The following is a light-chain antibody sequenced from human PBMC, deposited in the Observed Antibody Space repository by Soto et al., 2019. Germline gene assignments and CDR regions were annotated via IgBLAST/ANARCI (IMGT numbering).Light chain of an antibody. CDR2: GNN. CDR1: SSNIGAGYD. V-gene: IGLV1-40*01. J-gene: IGLJ3*02. Sequence: QAVVTQPPSVSGAPGQRVTVSCTGISSNIGAGYDVHWYQQLPGTAPKLLIYGNNNRPSGVPDRFSGSKSGTSASLAITGLQAEDEADYFCQSFDSSPSAWVFGGGTKLIVL. CDR3: QSFDSSPSAWV.